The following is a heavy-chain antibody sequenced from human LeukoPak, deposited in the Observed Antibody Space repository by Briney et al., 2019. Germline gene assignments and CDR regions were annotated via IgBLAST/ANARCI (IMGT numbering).Heavy chain of an antibody. V-gene: IGHV3-7*03. Sequence: GGSLKLSCAASGFTFSSYWMSWVRQAPGKGLEWVANINKDGGERYYVDSVKGRFTISRDNAKNSLYLQMNSLRADDTAVYYCVKDSPPRYSGSPPAYWGQGTLVTVSS. CDR1: GFTFSSYW. CDR2: INKDGGER. CDR3: VKDSPPRYSGSPPAY. D-gene: IGHD1-26*01. J-gene: IGHJ4*02.